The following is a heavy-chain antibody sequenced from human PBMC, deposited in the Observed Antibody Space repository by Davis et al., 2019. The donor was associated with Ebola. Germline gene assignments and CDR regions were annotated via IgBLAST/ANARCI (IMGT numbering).Heavy chain of an antibody. V-gene: IGHV1-46*01. J-gene: IGHJ6*02. CDR2: INPSGGST. Sequence: AASVKVSCKASGYTFTSYYMHWVRQAPGQGLEWMGIINPSGGSTSYAQKFQGRVTMTRDTSTSTFYMELNSLRSEDTAVYYCARAYSGYEPNYYCYYGMDVWGQGTTVTVSS. D-gene: IGHD5-12*01. CDR1: GYTFTSYY. CDR3: ARAYSGYEPNYYCYYGMDV.